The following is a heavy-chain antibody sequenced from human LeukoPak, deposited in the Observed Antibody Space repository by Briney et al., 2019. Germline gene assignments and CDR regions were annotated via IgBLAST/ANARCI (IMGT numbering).Heavy chain of an antibody. CDR3: AGHLTGDYFDY. V-gene: IGHV4-59*08. Sequence: SETLSLTCTVSGGSIRSYTSCWIRPPPETGLEWIEYSYYSGSTNYNPSLKSRVTISVDTSKNQFSLKLSSVTAADTAVYYCAGHLTGDYFDYWGQGTLVTVSS. CDR2: SYYSGST. J-gene: IGHJ4*02. D-gene: IGHD1-14*01. CDR1: GGSIRSYT.